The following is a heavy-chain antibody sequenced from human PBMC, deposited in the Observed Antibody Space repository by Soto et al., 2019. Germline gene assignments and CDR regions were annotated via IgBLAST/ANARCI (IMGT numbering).Heavy chain of an antibody. D-gene: IGHD6-13*01. V-gene: IGHV4-4*02. J-gene: IGHJ6*02. CDR2: IYHSGST. CDR1: GGSISSSNW. Sequence: PSETLSLTCAVSGGSISSSNWWCSVRQPPGKGLEWIGEIYHSGSTNYNPSLKSRVTISVDKSKNQFSLKLSSVTAADTAVYYCARDCVAASYYYYGMDVWGQGTTVTVSS. CDR3: ARDCVAASYYYYGMDV.